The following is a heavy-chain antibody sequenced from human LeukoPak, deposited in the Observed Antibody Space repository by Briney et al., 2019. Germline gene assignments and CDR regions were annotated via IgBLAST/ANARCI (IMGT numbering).Heavy chain of an antibody. J-gene: IGHJ4*02. V-gene: IGHV3-48*01. CDR3: ARSTDRIVVVPAARY. CDR2: ISSSSSTI. CDR1: GFTFSSYS. Sequence: GGSLRLSCAASGFTFSSYSMNWVRQAPGKGLEWVSYISSSSSTIYYADSVKGRFTISRDNSKNTLYLQMNSLRAEDTAVYYCARSTDRIVVVPAARYWGQGTLVTVSS. D-gene: IGHD2-2*01.